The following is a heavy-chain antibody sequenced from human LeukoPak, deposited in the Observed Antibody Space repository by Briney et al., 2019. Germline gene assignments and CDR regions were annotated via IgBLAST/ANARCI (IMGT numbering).Heavy chain of an antibody. Sequence: PGRSLRLSCAASGVTFSSYAMHWVRQAPGKGLEWVAVISYDGSNKYYADSVKGRFTISRDNSKNTLYLQMNSLRAEDTAVYYCARASTEYSSSVGYWGQGTLVTVSS. J-gene: IGHJ4*02. CDR1: GVTFSSYA. CDR2: ISYDGSNK. CDR3: ARASTEYSSSVGY. V-gene: IGHV3-30*01. D-gene: IGHD6-6*01.